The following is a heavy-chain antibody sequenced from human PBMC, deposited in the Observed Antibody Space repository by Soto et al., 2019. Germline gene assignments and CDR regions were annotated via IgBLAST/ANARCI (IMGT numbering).Heavy chain of an antibody. V-gene: IGHV4-31*03. D-gene: IGHD7-27*01. CDR2: IYYSGST. J-gene: IGHJ4*02. Sequence: SETLSLTCTVSGGSISSGGYYWSWIRQHPGKGLEWIGYIYYSGSTYYNPSLKSRVTISVDTSKNQFSLKLSYVTAADTAVYYCAGAGAWGDYCDYWGQGTLVTVSS. CDR3: AGAGAWGDYCDY. CDR1: GGSISSGGYY.